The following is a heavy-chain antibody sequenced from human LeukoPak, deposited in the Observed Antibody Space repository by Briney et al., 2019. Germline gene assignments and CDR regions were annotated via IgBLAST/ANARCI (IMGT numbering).Heavy chain of an antibody. CDR2: IRYDGSNK. D-gene: IGHD3-22*01. CDR3: AKDDTYYYDSSGYFDY. V-gene: IGHV3-30*02. Sequence: GGSLRLSCAASGFTFSSYGMHWVRQAPGKGLEWVAFIRYDGSNKYYADSVKGRFTISRDNSKNTLYLQMNSLRAEDTAVYYCAKDDTYYYDSSGYFDYWGQGTLVTVSS. J-gene: IGHJ4*02. CDR1: GFTFSSYG.